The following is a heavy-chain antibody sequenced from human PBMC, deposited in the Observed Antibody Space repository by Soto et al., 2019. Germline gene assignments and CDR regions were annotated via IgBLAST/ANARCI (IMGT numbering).Heavy chain of an antibody. V-gene: IGHV4-30-2*01. D-gene: IGHD1-7*01. CDR3: ARELELRLGHGGWFDP. CDR1: GGSINSGGFS. Sequence: SETLSLTCAVSGGSINSGGFSWSWIRQPPGKGLEWIGYIYHTGSTHYNPSLKSRVTISVDRSKNQFSLKLNSVTAADTAVYHCARELELRLGHGGWFDPWGQGTLVTVS. CDR2: IYHTGST. J-gene: IGHJ5*02.